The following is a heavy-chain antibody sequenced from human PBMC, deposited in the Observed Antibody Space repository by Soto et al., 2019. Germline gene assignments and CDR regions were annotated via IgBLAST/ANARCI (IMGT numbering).Heavy chain of an antibody. CDR2: INTAGDT. V-gene: IGHV3-13*01. CDR3: TKEKSAPYCSGGSCGFFDY. D-gene: IGHD2-15*01. Sequence: GGSLRLSCAASGFTFSTYDMHWVRQATGKGLEWVSTINTAGDTFYSGSVKGRFTISRENAKNSLYLQMNSLRAEDTAVYYCTKEKSAPYCSGGSCGFFDYWGQGTLVTVSS. J-gene: IGHJ4*02. CDR1: GFTFSTYD.